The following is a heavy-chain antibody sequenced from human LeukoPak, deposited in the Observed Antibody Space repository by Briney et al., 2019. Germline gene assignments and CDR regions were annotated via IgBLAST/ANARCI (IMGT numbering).Heavy chain of an antibody. J-gene: IGHJ4*02. CDR3: ARDVAVVESATSNFDH. CDR1: GFRFSNYW. CDR2: IKEDGSKT. Sequence: GGSLRLSCATSGFRFSNYWMTWVRQAPGKGLEWVASIKEDGSKTYYVDSLKARFTISRDNAQMSLYLRMNNLRVDDTAVYCCARDVAVVESATSNFDHWGQGTLVSVSS. D-gene: IGHD2-15*01. V-gene: IGHV3-7*01.